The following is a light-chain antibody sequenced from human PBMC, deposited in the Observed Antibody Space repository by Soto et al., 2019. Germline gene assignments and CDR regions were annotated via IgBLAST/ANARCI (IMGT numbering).Light chain of an antibody. CDR2: DAS. CDR3: LQYSGYFRT. CDR1: QTISGW. J-gene: IGKJ1*01. V-gene: IGKV1-5*01. Sequence: DIQMTQSPSTLSASVGDTVTITCRASQTISGWLAWYQQRPGKAPNLLIFDASTLESGVPSRLSGRGSGTTFTLNISSLQSDDFATYYCLQYSGYFRTFGPGTKVEIK.